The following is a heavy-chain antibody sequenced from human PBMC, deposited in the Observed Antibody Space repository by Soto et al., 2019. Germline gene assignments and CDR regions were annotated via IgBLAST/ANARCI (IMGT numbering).Heavy chain of an antibody. CDR2: ISGSGGST. CDR1: GFTFSSYA. CDR3: AKFYYYDSSGYYYFYYFDY. D-gene: IGHD3-22*01. Sequence: GGSLRLSCAASGFTFSSYAMSWVRQAPGKGLEWVSAISGSGGSTYYADSVKGRFTISRDNSKNTLYLQMNSLRAEDTAVYYCAKFYYYDSSGYYYFYYFDYWGQGTLVTVSS. V-gene: IGHV3-23*01. J-gene: IGHJ4*02.